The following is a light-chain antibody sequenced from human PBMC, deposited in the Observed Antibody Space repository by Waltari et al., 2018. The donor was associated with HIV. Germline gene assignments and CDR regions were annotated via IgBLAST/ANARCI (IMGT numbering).Light chain of an antibody. J-gene: IGKJ5*01. V-gene: IGKV3-15*01. Sequence: EIVMTQSPATTSSSPGERATLSCRASQSVGSKLAWYQQKPGQAPRLLIYGASTRATGIPARFSGSGSGMEFTLTISSLQSEDFAVYYCQQNSYWLPITFGQGTRLEI. CDR3: QQNSYWLPIT. CDR2: GAS. CDR1: QSVGSK.